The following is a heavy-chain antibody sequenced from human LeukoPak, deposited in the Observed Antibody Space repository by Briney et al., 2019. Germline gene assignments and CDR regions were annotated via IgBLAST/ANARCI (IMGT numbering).Heavy chain of an antibody. V-gene: IGHV3-23*01. J-gene: IGHJ5*02. Sequence: GGSLRFSCAASGFTFSSYAMSWVRQAPGKGLEWVSAISGSDGSTYYADSVKGRFTISRDNSKNTLYLQMNSLRAEDTAVYYCAKEPGFSMVYADEDPDRWGQGTLVTVSS. CDR1: GFTFSSYA. D-gene: IGHD2-8*01. CDR2: ISGSDGST. CDR3: AKEPGFSMVYADEDPDR.